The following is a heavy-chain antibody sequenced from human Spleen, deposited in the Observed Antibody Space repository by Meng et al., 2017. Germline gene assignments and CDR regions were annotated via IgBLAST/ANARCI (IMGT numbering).Heavy chain of an antibody. CDR1: GGSISSTNW. CDR3: AIYYHRNAARGFDP. J-gene: IGHJ5*02. Sequence: QVQLQESGPGLVKPSGTLSLTCSVSGGSISSTNWWSWVRQPPGKGLEWIGEIHHSGSTNHNPSLKSRVTISVDKSKNQLSLKLSSVTAADTAVYYCAIYYHRNAARGFDPWGRGTLVTVSS. CDR2: IHHSGST. V-gene: IGHV4-4*02. D-gene: IGHD3-3*02.